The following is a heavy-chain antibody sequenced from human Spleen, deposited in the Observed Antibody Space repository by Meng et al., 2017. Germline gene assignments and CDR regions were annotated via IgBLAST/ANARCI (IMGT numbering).Heavy chain of an antibody. J-gene: IGHJ6*02. CDR3: ARDRYCTNGVCYVVLGMDV. CDR2: INPNSGGT. V-gene: IGHV1-2*06. CDR1: GYTLTELS. Sequence: ASVKVSCKVSGYTLTELSMHWVRQAPGQGLEWMGRINPNSGGTNYAQKLQGRVTMTTDTSTSTAYMELRSLRSDDTAVYYCARDRYCTNGVCYVVLGMDVWGQGTTVTVSS. D-gene: IGHD2-8*01.